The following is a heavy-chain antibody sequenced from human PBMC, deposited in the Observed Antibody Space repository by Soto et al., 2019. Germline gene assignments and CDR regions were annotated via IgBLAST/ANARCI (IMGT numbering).Heavy chain of an antibody. CDR3: GSVRPSGYVLS. CDR2: VYFSGNT. D-gene: IGHD6-25*01. V-gene: IGHV4-59*01. J-gene: IGHJ5*02. CDR1: GGSLSSYY. Sequence: SETLSLTCTISGGSLSSYYWTWIRQSPGKGLEWIGYVYFSGNTNYNPSLKSRVTISIDTSKNQFSLRLASVTAADTAFYYCGSVRPSGYVLSWGQGTLVTVS.